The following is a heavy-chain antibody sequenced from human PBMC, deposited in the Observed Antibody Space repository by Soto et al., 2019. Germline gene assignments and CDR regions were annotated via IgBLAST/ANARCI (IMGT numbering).Heavy chain of an antibody. J-gene: IGHJ4*02. V-gene: IGHV1-18*01. Sequence: ASVKVSCKASGFILSGYGITWVRQAPGQGLEWMGWISAYNGKTKYAQKFQDRVTMTTDTSTSTAYMELRSLRSDDSAVYYCARDLDGSGSYYTDYWGQGTLVNVSS. CDR2: ISAYNGKT. CDR1: GFILSGYG. CDR3: ARDLDGSGSYYTDY. D-gene: IGHD3-10*01.